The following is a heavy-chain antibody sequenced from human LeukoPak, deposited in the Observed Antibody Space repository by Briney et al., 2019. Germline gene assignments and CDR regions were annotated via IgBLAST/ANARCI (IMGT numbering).Heavy chain of an antibody. CDR2: IYYSGST. D-gene: IGHD3-9*01. V-gene: IGHV4-39*07. Sequence: SETLSLTCTVSGGSISSSSYYWGWIRQPPGKGLEWIGSIYYSGSTYYNPSLKSRVTISVDTSKNQFSLKLSSVTAADTAVYYCVRESDILTGYSDYWGQGTLVTVSS. CDR1: GGSISSSSYY. J-gene: IGHJ4*02. CDR3: VRESDILTGYSDY.